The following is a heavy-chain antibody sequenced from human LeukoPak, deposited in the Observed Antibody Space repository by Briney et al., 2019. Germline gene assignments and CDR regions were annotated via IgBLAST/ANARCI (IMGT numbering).Heavy chain of an antibody. CDR3: ARYSSTWPYWYFDL. CDR1: GGSITSGSHS. D-gene: IGHD6-13*01. V-gene: IGHV4-30-2*01. CDR2: ISHSRNT. Sequence: SETLSLTCAVSGGSITSGSHSWSWIRQPPGKGLEWIGYISHSRNTYYNPSLNSRVTILTDKSKNQFSLKLTSVTAADTAVYYCARYSSTWPYWYFDLWGRGTLVTVSS. J-gene: IGHJ2*01.